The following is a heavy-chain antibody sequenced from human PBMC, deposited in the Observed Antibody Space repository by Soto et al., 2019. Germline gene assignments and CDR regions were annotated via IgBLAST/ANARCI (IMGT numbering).Heavy chain of an antibody. CDR2: TYYRSKWYN. D-gene: IGHD2-15*01. CDR3: ARDEYCSGGSCYSHYYYYGMDV. Sequence: SQTLSLTCAISGDSVSSNSAAWNWIRQSPSRGLKWLGRTYYRSKWYNDYAVSVKSRITINPDTSKNQFSLQLNSVTPEDTAVYYCARDEYCSGGSCYSHYYYYGMDVWGQGTTVTVSS. V-gene: IGHV6-1*01. J-gene: IGHJ6*02. CDR1: GDSVSSNSAA.